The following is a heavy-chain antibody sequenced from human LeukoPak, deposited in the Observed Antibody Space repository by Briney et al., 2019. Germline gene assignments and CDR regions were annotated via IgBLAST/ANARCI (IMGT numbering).Heavy chain of an antibody. CDR3: ARRRGWKQQLVYFDY. CDR1: GGSISSYY. Sequence: SETLSLTCTVSGGSISSYYWSWIRQPPGKGLEWIGYLYHSGTPRYSPSLKSRVTISADTSKNQFFLNLNSTTAADTAVYYCARRRGWKQQLVYFDYWGQGTLATVSS. J-gene: IGHJ4*02. V-gene: IGHV4-59*08. CDR2: LYHSGTP. D-gene: IGHD6-13*01.